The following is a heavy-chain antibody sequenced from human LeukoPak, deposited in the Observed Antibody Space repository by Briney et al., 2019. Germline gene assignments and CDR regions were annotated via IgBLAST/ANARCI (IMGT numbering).Heavy chain of an antibody. V-gene: IGHV4-59*01. Sequence: SETLSLTCTVSGGSLSSYYWSWIRQPPGKGLEWIGYTHYTGSTSVNPSLKSRVTISVDTSKNQFSLKVSSVTAADTAVYYCARDGDTAMILFAFDMWGQGTMVTVSS. D-gene: IGHD5-18*01. CDR1: GGSLSSYY. CDR2: THYTGST. CDR3: ARDGDTAMILFAFDM. J-gene: IGHJ3*02.